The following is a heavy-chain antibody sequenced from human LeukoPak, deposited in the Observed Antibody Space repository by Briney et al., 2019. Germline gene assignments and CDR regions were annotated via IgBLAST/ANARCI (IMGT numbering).Heavy chain of an antibody. J-gene: IGHJ4*02. D-gene: IGHD5-12*01. CDR2: IKQDGSEK. Sequence: GGSLRLSCAASGFTFSNYWMSWVRQAPGKGLEWVANIKQDGSEKYYVDSVKGRFTISRDNAKNSLYLQMNSLRVEDTAVYYCAREGSGYYLVYWGQGTLVTVSS. CDR1: GFTFSNYW. V-gene: IGHV3-7*01. CDR3: AREGSGYYLVY.